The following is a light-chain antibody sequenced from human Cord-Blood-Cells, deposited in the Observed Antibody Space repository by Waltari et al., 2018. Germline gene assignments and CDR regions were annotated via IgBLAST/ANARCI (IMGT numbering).Light chain of an antibody. CDR1: SSDVGCYNY. CDR2: YVI. CDR3: SSYTSSSSRV. Sequence: QSPLTQPASVSGSPGQSIPISCTGTSSDVGCYNYVCWYQQQPGKAPNLMIFYVINWSSGVSNRFTRYKSGYMSSLTISVLQEEDEAVYYCSSYTSSSSRVVGGGTKLTVL. J-gene: IGLJ3*02. V-gene: IGLV2-14*01.